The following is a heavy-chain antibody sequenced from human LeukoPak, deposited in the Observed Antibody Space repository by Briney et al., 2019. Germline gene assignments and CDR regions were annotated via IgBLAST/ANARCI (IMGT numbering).Heavy chain of an antibody. CDR2: INHSGST. V-gene: IGHV4-34*01. Sequence: PSETLSLTCAVYGGSFSGYYWSWIRQPPGKGLEWIGEINHSGSTNYNPSLKSRVTISVDTSKNQFSLKLSPVTAADTAVYYCARHRRDMDVWGQGTTVTVSS. J-gene: IGHJ6*02. CDR1: GGSFSGYY. CDR3: ARHRRDMDV.